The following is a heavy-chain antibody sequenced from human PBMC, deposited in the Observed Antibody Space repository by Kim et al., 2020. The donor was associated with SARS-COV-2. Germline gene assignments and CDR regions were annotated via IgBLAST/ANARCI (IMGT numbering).Heavy chain of an antibody. V-gene: IGHV1-69*13. CDR2: IISMFGTT. Sequence: SVKVSCKTSGVTFNNYAFNWVRQAPGQGLEWVGGIISMFGTTHYAQKFHGRLTIIADESTSTAYMDLSSLRSEDTAVYYCTSLEMITVTTEASWGQGTLVTVSS. CDR3: TSLEMITVTTEAS. CDR1: GVTFNNYA. J-gene: IGHJ5*02. D-gene: IGHD4-17*01.